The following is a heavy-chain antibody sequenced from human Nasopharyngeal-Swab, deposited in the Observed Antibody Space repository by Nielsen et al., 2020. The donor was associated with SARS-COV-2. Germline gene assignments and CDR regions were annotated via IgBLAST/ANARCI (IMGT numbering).Heavy chain of an antibody. J-gene: IGHJ4*02. CDR2: ISYDGSVK. D-gene: IGHD1-1*01. CDR3: AKPPDSGVAERYFDY. Sequence: VRQAPGKGLEWVALISYDGSVKYYADSVKGRFTIARDNSQNTLYLQMNSLRPEDTALYYCAKPPDSGVAERYFDYCGQGTLVTVSS. V-gene: IGHV3-30*18.